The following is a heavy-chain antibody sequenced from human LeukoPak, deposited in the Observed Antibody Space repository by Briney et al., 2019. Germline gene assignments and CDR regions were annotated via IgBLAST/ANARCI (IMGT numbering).Heavy chain of an antibody. J-gene: IGHJ2*01. Sequence: EASVKVSCKASGGTFSSYAISWVRQAPGQGLEWMGGIIPIFGTANYAQRFQGRVTITTDESTSTAYMELSSLRSEDTAVYYCARGHAAPAIVVVPAARGWYFDLWGRGTLVTVSS. CDR1: GGTFSSYA. V-gene: IGHV1-69*05. CDR3: ARGHAAPAIVVVPAARGWYFDL. D-gene: IGHD2-2*01. CDR2: IIPIFGTA.